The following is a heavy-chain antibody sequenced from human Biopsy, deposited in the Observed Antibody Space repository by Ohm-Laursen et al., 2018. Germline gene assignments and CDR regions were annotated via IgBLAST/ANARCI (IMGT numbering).Heavy chain of an antibody. CDR3: ATLTEDYGASPDS. V-gene: IGHV1-69*06. J-gene: IGHJ4*02. CDR1: GGSFSDYG. Sequence: SVTASCKPSGGSFSDYGLSWVRQAPGRGLEWMGRVIPISNTANYAQNFQDRLTITADRSTNTAYMELNSLRSEDTAVYFCATLTEDYGASPDSWGQGTLVVVSS. CDR2: VIPISNTA. D-gene: IGHD4-17*01.